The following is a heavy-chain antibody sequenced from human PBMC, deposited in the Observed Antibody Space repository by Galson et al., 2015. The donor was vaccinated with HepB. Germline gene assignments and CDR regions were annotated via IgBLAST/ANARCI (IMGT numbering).Heavy chain of an antibody. J-gene: IGHJ4*02. Sequence: SLRLSCAASGFTFSSYAMSWVRQAPGKGREWVSAISGSGGSTYYADSVKGRFTISRDNSKNTLYLQMNSLRAEDTAVYYCASTSSGWHGSFDYWGQGTLVTVSS. CDR3: ASTSSGWHGSFDY. D-gene: IGHD6-19*01. CDR2: ISGSGGST. CDR1: GFTFSSYA. V-gene: IGHV3-23*01.